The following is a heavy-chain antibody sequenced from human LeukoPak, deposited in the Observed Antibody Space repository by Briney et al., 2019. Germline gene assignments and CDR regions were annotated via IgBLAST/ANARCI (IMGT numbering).Heavy chain of an antibody. V-gene: IGHV4-34*01. Sequence: SEALPLTCAVYGGSFSGYYWSWIRQPPGKGLEWIGEINHSGSTNYNPSLKSRVTISVDTSKNQFSLKLSSVTAADTAVYYCARVRVSGGSWYPTYRRAKQKEKYYFDYWGQGTLVTVSS. CDR2: INHSGST. CDR1: GGSFSGYY. J-gene: IGHJ4*02. D-gene: IGHD6-13*01. CDR3: ARVRVSGGSWYPTYRRAKQKEKYYFDY.